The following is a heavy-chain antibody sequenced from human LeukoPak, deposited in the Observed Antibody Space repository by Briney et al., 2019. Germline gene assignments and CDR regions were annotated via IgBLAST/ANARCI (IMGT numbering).Heavy chain of an antibody. V-gene: IGHV3-30*18. D-gene: IGHD5-12*01. CDR2: ISYDGSNK. CDR1: GFTFSSYG. CDR3: AKILYSGYESTDYYYYGMDV. J-gene: IGHJ6*02. Sequence: GGSLRLSCAASGFTFSSYGMHWVRQAPGKGLEWVAVISYDGSNKYYADSVKGRFTISRDNSKNTLYLQMNSPRAEDTAVYYCAKILYSGYESTDYYYYGMDVWGQGTTVTVSS.